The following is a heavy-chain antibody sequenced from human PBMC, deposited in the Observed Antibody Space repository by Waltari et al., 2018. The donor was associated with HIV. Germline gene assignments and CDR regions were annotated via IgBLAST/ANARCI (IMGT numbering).Heavy chain of an antibody. J-gene: IGHJ6*02. CDR2: IYYSGST. CDR3: ARQLRPGHYYYYYGMDV. V-gene: IGHV4-39*01. Sequence: HLQLQESGPGLVKPSETLSLTCTVSGGSISSSSYYWGWIRQPPGKGLEGIGSIYYSGSTYYNPSLKSRVTISVDTSKNQFSLKLSSVTAADTAVYYCARQLRPGHYYYYYGMDVWGQGTTVTVSS. CDR1: GGSISSSSYY. D-gene: IGHD4-17*01.